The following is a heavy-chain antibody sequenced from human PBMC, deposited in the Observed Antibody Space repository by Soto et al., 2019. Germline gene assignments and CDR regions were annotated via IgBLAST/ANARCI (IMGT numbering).Heavy chain of an antibody. V-gene: IGHV4-31*03. Sequence: SETLSLTCSVSGVSVSSDIYYWSWIRHHPGKGLEWIGYIYYSGNTYYNPSLGGRVTISLDTSKNHFSLRLRSVTPADTGVYYCARYPVVVVPAANYGLDVWGQGTTVTVSS. CDR1: GVSVSSDIYY. CDR2: IYYSGNT. D-gene: IGHD2-2*01. CDR3: ARYPVVVVPAANYGLDV. J-gene: IGHJ6*02.